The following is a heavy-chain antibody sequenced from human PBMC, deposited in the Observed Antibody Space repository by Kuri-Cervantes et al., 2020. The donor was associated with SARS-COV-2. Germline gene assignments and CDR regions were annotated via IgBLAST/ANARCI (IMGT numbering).Heavy chain of an antibody. V-gene: IGHV3-30-3*01. CDR1: EFTFSSYA. J-gene: IGHJ5*02. Sequence: SLKFCCAATEFTFSSYAMHWVRQAPGRGLEWVAVISYDGSNKYYAEFVKSRFTISRDNSKNTLYLQMKSLRAEDTAVYYCARAGMVRGYNWFDPWGQGTLVTVSS. CDR3: ARAGMVRGYNWFDP. D-gene: IGHD3-10*01. CDR2: ISYDGSNK.